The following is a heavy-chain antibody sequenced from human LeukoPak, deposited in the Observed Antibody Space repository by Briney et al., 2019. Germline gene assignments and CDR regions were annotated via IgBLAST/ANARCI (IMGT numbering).Heavy chain of an antibody. D-gene: IGHD4-17*01. CDR3: AREVGDYVGVFDY. CDR2: ISYTGST. J-gene: IGHJ4*02. Sequence: SETLSLTCTVSGDSISSFYWSWLRQPPGKGLEWIGYISYTGSTNYTPSLKSRVTISIDTSKKQFSLKLSSVTAADTAVYYCAREVGDYVGVFDYWGQGTLVTVSS. CDR1: GDSISSFY. V-gene: IGHV4-59*01.